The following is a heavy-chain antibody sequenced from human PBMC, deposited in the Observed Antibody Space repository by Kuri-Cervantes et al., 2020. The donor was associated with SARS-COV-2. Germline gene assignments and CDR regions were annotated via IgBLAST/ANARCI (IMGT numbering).Heavy chain of an antibody. CDR2: IYHSGST. V-gene: IGHV4-38-2*01. CDR3: ARRQPTVFGAADWFNP. J-gene: IGHJ5*02. D-gene: IGHD3-3*01. Sequence: SQTLSLTCAVSGYSISSGYYWGWIRQPPGKGLEWIGSIYHSGSTYYNPSLKSRVTISVDTSKNQFSLRLRSVTAADTAVYYCARRQPTVFGAADWFNPWGRGTLVTVSS. CDR1: GYSISSGYY.